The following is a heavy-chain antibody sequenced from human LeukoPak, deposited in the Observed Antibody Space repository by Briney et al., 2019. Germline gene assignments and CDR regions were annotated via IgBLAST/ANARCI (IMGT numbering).Heavy chain of an antibody. V-gene: IGHV1-18*01. Sequence: ASVKVSCKASGYTFTTYVISWVRQAPGQGLEWMGWISAYNGNTNYAQKLQGRVTMTTDTSTNTAYMELRSLRSDDTAVYYCAMYILGNYYFDYWGQGTLVTVSS. CDR1: GYTFTTYV. J-gene: IGHJ4*02. CDR3: AMYILGNYYFDY. D-gene: IGHD3-9*01. CDR2: ISAYNGNT.